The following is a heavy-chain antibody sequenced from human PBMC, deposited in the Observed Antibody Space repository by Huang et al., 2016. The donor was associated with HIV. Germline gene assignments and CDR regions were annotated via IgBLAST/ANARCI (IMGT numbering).Heavy chain of an antibody. V-gene: IGHV1-3*01. CDR1: GFNFLTYA. CDR3: ARDKEAGTPFFDP. D-gene: IGHD6-19*01. Sequence: QVQLVQSGAEVEKPGASVNLSCKASGFNFLTYALHWVRQAPGQRLAWMGWNNGDGLTKYSQEFQGRVTITRDRSASTVYVDFKSLTYEDTAVYYCARDKEAGTPFFDPWGQGTLVTVSS. J-gene: IGHJ5*02. CDR2: NNGDGLT.